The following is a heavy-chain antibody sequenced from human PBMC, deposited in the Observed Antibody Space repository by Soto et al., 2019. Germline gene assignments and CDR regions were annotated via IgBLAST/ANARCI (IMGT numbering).Heavy chain of an antibody. D-gene: IGHD4-17*01. CDR3: ARGPATTVTTRFGLEFDP. CDR1: GFTFSSYS. CDR2: ISSSSSTI. Sequence: GGSLRLSCAASGFTFSSYSMNWVRQAPGKGLEWVSYISSSSSTIYYADSVKGRFTISRDNAKNSLYLQMNSLRAEDTAVYYCARGPATTVTTRFGLEFDPWGQGTLVTVSS. V-gene: IGHV3-48*01. J-gene: IGHJ5*02.